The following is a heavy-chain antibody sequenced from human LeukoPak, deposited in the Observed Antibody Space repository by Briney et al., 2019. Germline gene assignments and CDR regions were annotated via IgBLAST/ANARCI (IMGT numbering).Heavy chain of an antibody. J-gene: IGHJ6*02. CDR3: ARGLRYYGMDV. V-gene: IGHV3-13*05. CDR1: GFTFSSYD. Sequence: GGSLRLSCAASGFTFSSYDMHWVRQATGNVLEWVSGIGTAGDPYYPGSVKGRFTISRENARNSLYLQMNSLGAGDTAVYYCARGLRYYGMDVWGQGTTATVSS. CDR2: IGTAGDP.